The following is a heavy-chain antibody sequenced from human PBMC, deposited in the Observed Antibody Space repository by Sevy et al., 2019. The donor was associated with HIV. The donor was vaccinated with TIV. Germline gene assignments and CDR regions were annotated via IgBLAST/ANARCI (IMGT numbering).Heavy chain of an antibody. CDR1: GFTFSAYS. V-gene: IGHV3-48*01. Sequence: GGSLRLSCPASGFTFSAYSMNWVRQAPGKGLEWVSYISSSSGAIYYADSVKGQFTISRDNAKSSQYLQMNGLRAEDTAVYYCARAGGDCYSKNACWFVSWGQGTLVTVSS. CDR3: ARAGGDCYSKNACWFVS. D-gene: IGHD2-21*01. CDR2: ISSSSGAI. J-gene: IGHJ5*01.